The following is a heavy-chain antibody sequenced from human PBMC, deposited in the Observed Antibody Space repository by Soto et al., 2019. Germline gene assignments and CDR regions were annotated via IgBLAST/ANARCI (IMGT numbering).Heavy chain of an antibody. D-gene: IGHD6-19*01. CDR2: INHRGST. CDR3: ARGKSAVATFSSYYGMDV. Sequence: AETLSLICAVYGGSFSGHYWSWIRQPPGKGLEWIGEINHRGSTNYNPSLKSRVTISVDSSKNQFSLKLNSVAAADPAVYYCARGKSAVATFSSYYGMDVWGQGTTVTVSS. V-gene: IGHV4-34*01. CDR1: GGSFSGHY. J-gene: IGHJ6*02.